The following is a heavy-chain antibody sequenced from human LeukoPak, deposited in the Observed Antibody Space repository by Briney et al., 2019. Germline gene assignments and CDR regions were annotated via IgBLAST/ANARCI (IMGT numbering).Heavy chain of an antibody. D-gene: IGHD3-10*01. CDR1: GGTFSSYA. CDR3: AREVTMVRGVTNWFDP. J-gene: IGHJ5*02. CDR2: IIPIFGTA. Sequence: ASVKVSCKASGGTFSSYAISWVRQAPGQGLEWMGGIIPIFGTANYAQKFQGRVTITADESTSTAYMELSSLRSEDTAVYYCAREVTMVRGVTNWFDPWGQGTLVTVSS. V-gene: IGHV1-69*13.